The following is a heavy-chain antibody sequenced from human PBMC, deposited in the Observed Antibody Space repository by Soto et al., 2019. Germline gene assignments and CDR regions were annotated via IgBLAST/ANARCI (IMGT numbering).Heavy chain of an antibody. V-gene: IGHV4-34*01. CDR2: VNHSGST. J-gene: IGHJ6*02. CDR1: GGSFSGYY. CDR3: ARKYLPYYGSGSPYGMDV. Sequence: QVQLQQWGAGLLKPSETLSLTCGVYGGSFSGYYWSWIRQPPGKRLEWIGEVNHSGSTNYNPSLMSRVTISVDTSKNQFSLKLSSVTAADTALYYCARKYLPYYGSGSPYGMDVWGQGTTVTVSS. D-gene: IGHD3-10*01.